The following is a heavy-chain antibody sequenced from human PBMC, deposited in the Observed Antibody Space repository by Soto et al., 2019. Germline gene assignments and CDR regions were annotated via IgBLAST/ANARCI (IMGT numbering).Heavy chain of an antibody. J-gene: IGHJ4*02. CDR3: AKDRRAGGNSAFYFDF. V-gene: IGHV3-23*01. CDR2: ISATGGGT. Sequence: ASGFKFSNYAMSWVRQAPGKGLEWVSLISATGGGTYYADSVKGRFTISRDNSHNTLYLQVHSLTAEDTAVYYCAKDRRAGGNSAFYFDFWGQGAQVTVSS. D-gene: IGHD3-16*01. CDR1: GFKFSNYA.